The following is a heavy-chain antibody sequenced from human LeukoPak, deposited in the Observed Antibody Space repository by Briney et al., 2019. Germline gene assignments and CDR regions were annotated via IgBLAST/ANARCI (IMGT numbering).Heavy chain of an antibody. D-gene: IGHD3-22*01. J-gene: IGHJ4*02. V-gene: IGHV4-39*01. CDR1: GDSITSGSYY. CDR2: ISYSGST. CDR3: RGYDSSGNWAFDY. Sequence: SETLSLTCTVSGDSITSGSYYWAWVRQPPGKGLEWIGSISYSGSTYYNPPLKSRATMSVDTSKNQFSLRLSSVTAADTALYYCRGYDSSGNWAFDYWGQGTLVTVSS.